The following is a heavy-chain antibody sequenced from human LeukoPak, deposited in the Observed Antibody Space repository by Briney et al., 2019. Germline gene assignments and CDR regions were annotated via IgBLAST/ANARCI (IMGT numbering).Heavy chain of an antibody. CDR2: INPRGGST. D-gene: IGHD3-22*01. CDR3: ARDQDETSGYIDF. J-gene: IGHJ4*02. CDR1: GFTFTSHY. Sequence: ASVKVPCKASGFTFTSHYMHWVRQAPGQGLEWVGIINPRGGSTSYAHKFQGRVTMTGDTSTSTVYMELGSLRSEDTAVYYCARDQDETSGYIDFWGQGTLVTVSS. V-gene: IGHV1-46*01.